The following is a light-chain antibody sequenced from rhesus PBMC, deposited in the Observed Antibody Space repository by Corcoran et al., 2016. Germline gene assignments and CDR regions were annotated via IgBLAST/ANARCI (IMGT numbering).Light chain of an antibody. CDR2: EVS. CDR1: RSDIGGYNY. J-gene: IGLJ1*01. CDR3: SSYAGSNIHI. Sequence: QAALTQPRSVSGSPGQSVTISCTGTRSDIGGYNYVSWYQQHPGTAPKLMISEVSKRPSGVSDRFSGSKSGNTASLTISGLQAEDEANYHCSSYAGSNIHIFGDGTRLTVL. V-gene: IGLV2-32*02.